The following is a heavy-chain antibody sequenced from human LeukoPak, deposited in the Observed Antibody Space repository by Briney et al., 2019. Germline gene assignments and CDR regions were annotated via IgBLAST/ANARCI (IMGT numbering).Heavy chain of an antibody. V-gene: IGHV1-8*03. J-gene: IGHJ4*02. Sequence: ASVKVSCKASGYTFTSYDINWVRQATGQGLEWMGWMSPNSGNTGYAQKFQGRVTITRDTSASTGYMELSSLRSEDTAVYYCAFRGVSDDFDYWGQGTLVTVSS. CDR1: GYTFTSYD. CDR3: AFRGVSDDFDY. D-gene: IGHD3-10*01. CDR2: MSPNSGNT.